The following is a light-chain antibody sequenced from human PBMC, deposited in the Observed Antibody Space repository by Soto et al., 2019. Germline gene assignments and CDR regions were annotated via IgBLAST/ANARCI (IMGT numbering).Light chain of an antibody. Sequence: DIVMTQSPLSLPVTPGEPASISCRSSQSVLWSNGINYMDWYVQKPGQSPQLLIYFGSNRASGVPDRLSGSASGTDFTLSSISVEPEDVGVYYRIQSLGIPLTCGAGTKVDVK. CDR1: QSVLWSNGINY. CDR2: FGS. J-gene: IGKJ3*01. V-gene: IGKV2-28*01. CDR3: IQSLGIPLT.